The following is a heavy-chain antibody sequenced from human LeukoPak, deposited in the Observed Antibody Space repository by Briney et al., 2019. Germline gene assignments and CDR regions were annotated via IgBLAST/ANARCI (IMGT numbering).Heavy chain of an antibody. CDR1: GGSISSSSYY. CDR3: ARHRGDYYGSGSYFDY. V-gene: IGHV4-39*01. Sequence: SETLSLTCTVSGGSISSSSYYWGWIRQPPGKGLEWLGSIYYSGSTYYNPSLKSRVTISVDTSKNQFSLKLSSVTAADTAVYYCARHRGDYYGSGSYFDYWGQGTLVTVSS. CDR2: IYYSGST. J-gene: IGHJ4*02. D-gene: IGHD3-10*01.